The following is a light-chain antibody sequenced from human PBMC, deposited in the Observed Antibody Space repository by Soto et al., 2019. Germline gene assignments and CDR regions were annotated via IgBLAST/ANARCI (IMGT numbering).Light chain of an antibody. V-gene: IGLV2-11*01. CDR2: DVS. CDR3: SSYAGSYTFI. J-gene: IGLJ2*01. Sequence: QSALTQPRSVSGSPGQSVTISCTGTSSNVGAYNYVSWYQQHPVKAPRLMIYDVSERPSGVPDRFSGSKSGNTASLTISGLQAEDEADYYCSSYAGSYTFIFGGGTKVTVL. CDR1: SSNVGAYNY.